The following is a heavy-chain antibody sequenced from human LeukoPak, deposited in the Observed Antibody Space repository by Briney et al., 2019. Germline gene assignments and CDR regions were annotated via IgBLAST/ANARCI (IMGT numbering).Heavy chain of an antibody. J-gene: IGHJ4*02. D-gene: IGHD3-3*01. Sequence: GGSLRLSCAASGFTVSSNYMSWVRQTPGKGLEWVSLIYSGGSTYYADSVKGRFTISRDNSKNTLYLQMNSLRAEDTAVYYCAKLNDFWSGYGDYWGQGTLATVSS. CDR3: AKLNDFWSGYGDY. V-gene: IGHV3-53*01. CDR2: IYSGGST. CDR1: GFTVSSNY.